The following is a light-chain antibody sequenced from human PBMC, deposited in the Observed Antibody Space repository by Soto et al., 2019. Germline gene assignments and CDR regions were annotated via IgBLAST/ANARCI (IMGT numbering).Light chain of an antibody. CDR2: AAS. J-gene: IGKJ5*01. V-gene: IGKV1-6*01. Sequence: AIQMTQSPSSLSASVGDRVTITCRASQGIRDELGWYQQKAGKAPNLLISAASRLQSGVPSRFSGRGSGTDFTLTISSLQPEDVGIYYCQQCHATPLTFGQGTRLDI. CDR3: QQCHATPLT. CDR1: QGIRDE.